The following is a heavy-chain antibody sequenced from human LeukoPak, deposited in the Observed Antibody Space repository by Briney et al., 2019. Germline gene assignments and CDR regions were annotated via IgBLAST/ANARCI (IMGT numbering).Heavy chain of an antibody. Sequence: ASVKVSCKASGYTFTSYGISWVRQAPGQGLEWMGWISAYDGNTNYAQKLQGRVTMTRDTSISTAYMELSRLRSDDTAVYSCARPGTLGYSGNYYYFDYWGQGTLVTVSS. D-gene: IGHD1-26*01. CDR1: GYTFTSYG. J-gene: IGHJ4*02. CDR2: ISAYDGNT. CDR3: ARPGTLGYSGNYYYFDY. V-gene: IGHV1-18*01.